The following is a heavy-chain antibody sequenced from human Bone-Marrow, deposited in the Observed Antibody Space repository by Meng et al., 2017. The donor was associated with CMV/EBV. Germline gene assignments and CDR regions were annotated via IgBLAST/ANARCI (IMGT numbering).Heavy chain of an antibody. CDR2: IYHSGST. D-gene: IGHD2-15*01. Sequence: SETLSLTCTVSGGSISSSSYYWGWIRQPPGKGLEWIGSIYHSGSTYYNPPLKSRVTISIDTSKNQFSLKLSSVTAADTAVYYCATLGIGAAATPFEYWGQGPLVTVSS. CDR1: GGSISSSSYY. V-gene: IGHV4-39*07. CDR3: ATLGIGAAATPFEY. J-gene: IGHJ4*02.